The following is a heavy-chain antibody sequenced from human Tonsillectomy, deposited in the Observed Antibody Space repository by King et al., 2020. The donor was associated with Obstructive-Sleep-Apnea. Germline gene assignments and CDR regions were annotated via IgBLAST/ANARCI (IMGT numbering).Heavy chain of an antibody. V-gene: IGHV1-3*01. CDR3: ARDHLSTPPFYWYFDL. D-gene: IGHD2-15*01. Sequence: VQLVQSGAEVKKPGAPVKISCKASGYSFTTYAIHWVRQAPGQRLEWMGWINADNGNTKYSQKFQDRVTITGDTSASTAYMELTGLRSEDTAMYYCARDHLSTPPFYWYFDLWGRGTLVTVSS. CDR1: GYSFTTYA. CDR2: INADNGNT. J-gene: IGHJ2*01.